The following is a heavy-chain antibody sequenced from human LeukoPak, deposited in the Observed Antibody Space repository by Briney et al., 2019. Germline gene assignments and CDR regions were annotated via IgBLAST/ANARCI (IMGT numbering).Heavy chain of an antibody. J-gene: IGHJ6*03. CDR1: GGTFSSYA. Sequence: GASVKVSCKASGGTFSSYAISWVRQAPGQGLEWMGGIIPIFGTANYAQKFQGRVTITTDESTGTAYMELSSLRSEDTAVYYCASCAGSSGYYGVGGYYYYYMDVWGKGTTVTVSS. CDR2: IIPIFGTA. CDR3: ASCAGSSGYYGVGGYYYYYMDV. D-gene: IGHD3-22*01. V-gene: IGHV1-69*05.